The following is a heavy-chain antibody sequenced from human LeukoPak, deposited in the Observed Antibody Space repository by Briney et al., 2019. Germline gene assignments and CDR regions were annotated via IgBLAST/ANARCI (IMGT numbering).Heavy chain of an antibody. CDR1: GYTFTSHY. V-gene: IGHV1-46*01. D-gene: IGHD6-19*01. Sequence: ASVKVSCKASGYTFTSHYIHWVRQAPGQGLEWMGIINPSGGSTSYAQKFQGRVTMTRDMSTSTVYMELSSLRSEDTAVYYCARRGGGGGWDYWGQGTLVMVSS. CDR2: INPSGGST. CDR3: ARRGGGGGWDY. J-gene: IGHJ4*02.